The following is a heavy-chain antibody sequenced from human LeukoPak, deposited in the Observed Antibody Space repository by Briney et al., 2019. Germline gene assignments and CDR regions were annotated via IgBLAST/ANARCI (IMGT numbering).Heavy chain of an antibody. J-gene: IGHJ4*02. CDR1: GFTFSSYW. CDR3: VRDSTTAYYFDY. D-gene: IGHD4-11*01. V-gene: IGHV3-74*01. CDR2: INSDGSST. Sequence: GGSLRLSCAASGFTFSSYWMDWVRQAPGKGLVWVSRINSDGSSTSYADSVKGRFTISRDNAKSTLYLQMNSLRAEDTAVYYCVRDSTTAYYFDYWGQGTLLTVSS.